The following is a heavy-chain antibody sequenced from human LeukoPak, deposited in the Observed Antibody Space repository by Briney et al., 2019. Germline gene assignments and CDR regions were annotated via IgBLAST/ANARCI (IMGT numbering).Heavy chain of an antibody. V-gene: IGHV3-30*02. CDR3: AKGHTTIFGVIIRNYYYMDV. CDR1: GFTFSRYG. J-gene: IGHJ6*03. D-gene: IGHD3-3*01. Sequence: GGSLRLSCAASGFTFSRYGMHWVRQAPGKGLEWVAFIRSDGSTKYWADSVKGRFPISRDNSKNTLYLQMNSLRGEDTAVYYCAKGHTTIFGVIIRNYYYMDVWGKGTTVTVSS. CDR2: IRSDGSTK.